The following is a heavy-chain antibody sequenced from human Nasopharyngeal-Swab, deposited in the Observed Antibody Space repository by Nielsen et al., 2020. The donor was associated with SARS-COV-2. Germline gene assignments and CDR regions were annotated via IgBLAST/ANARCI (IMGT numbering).Heavy chain of an antibody. V-gene: IGHV1-3*01. CDR2: LNGGNSNT. Sequence: ASVKVSCKASGYSFTRYSLHWVRQAPGQRLEWMAWLNGGNSNTEHAQKFLGRVTITRDTPASTAYMDLDSLTSEDTAVYYCATGDDYVWGSFRNDALDMWGQGTMVTVS. J-gene: IGHJ3*02. CDR3: ATGDDYVWGSFRNDALDM. D-gene: IGHD3-16*02. CDR1: GYSFTRYS.